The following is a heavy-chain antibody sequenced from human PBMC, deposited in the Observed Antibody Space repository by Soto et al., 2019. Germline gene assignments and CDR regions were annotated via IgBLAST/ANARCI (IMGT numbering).Heavy chain of an antibody. Sequence: QVQLVQSGAEVKKPGSSVKVSCKASGGTFSSYAISWVRQAPGQGLEWMGGIIPIFGTANYAQKFQGRVTITADESTSTAYMELSSLRSEDTAVYYCARSVTRDRMGWNDDMDVWGQGTTVTVSS. CDR3: ARSVTRDRMGWNDDMDV. CDR2: IIPIFGTA. CDR1: GGTFSSYA. J-gene: IGHJ6*02. V-gene: IGHV1-69*01. D-gene: IGHD1-1*01.